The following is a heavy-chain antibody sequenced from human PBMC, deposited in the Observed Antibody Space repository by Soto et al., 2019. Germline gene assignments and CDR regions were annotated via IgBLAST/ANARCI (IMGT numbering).Heavy chain of an antibody. D-gene: IGHD3-22*01. CDR1: GFTFSDYY. CDR3: ARDLTYYDSSGYLEY. J-gene: IGHJ4*02. V-gene: IGHV3-11*05. Sequence: GGSLRLSCAASGFTFSDYYMSWIRQAPGKGLKWVSYISSSSSYTNYADSVKGRFTISRDNAKNSLYLQMNSLRAEDTAVYYCARDLTYYDSSGYLEYWGQGTLVTVSS. CDR2: ISSSSSYT.